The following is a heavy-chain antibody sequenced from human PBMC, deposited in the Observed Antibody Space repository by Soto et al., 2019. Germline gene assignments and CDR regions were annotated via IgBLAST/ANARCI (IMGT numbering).Heavy chain of an antibody. CDR1: GFTFDDHA. V-gene: IGHV3-9*01. J-gene: IGHJ4*02. CDR3: AKDHSGWNYGIDY. Sequence: EVQLVESGGGLVQPGRSLRLSCAASGFTFDDHAMHWVRQAPGKGLEWVSYISWNSGSIAYADSVKGRFTISRDNAKNSLYLQMNSLRAEDTALYYCAKDHSGWNYGIDYWGQGTLVTVSS. D-gene: IGHD5-12*01. CDR2: ISWNSGSI.